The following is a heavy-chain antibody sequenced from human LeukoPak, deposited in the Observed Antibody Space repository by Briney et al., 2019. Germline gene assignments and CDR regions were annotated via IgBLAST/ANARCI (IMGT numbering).Heavy chain of an antibody. CDR3: ARDARKGWFDP. V-gene: IGHV4-34*01. CDR1: GVSFNDYS. J-gene: IGHJ5*02. Sequence: PSETLSLTCAVYGVSFNDYSWSWIRQPPGKGLEWIGEVDHSGSSIYNLSLQSRVTISVDTSKNQFSLKLSSVTAADTAVYYCARDARKGWFDPWGQGTLVTVSS. CDR2: VDHSGSS.